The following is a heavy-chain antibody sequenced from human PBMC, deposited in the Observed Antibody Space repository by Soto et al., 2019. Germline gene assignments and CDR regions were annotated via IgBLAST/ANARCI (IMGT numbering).Heavy chain of an antibody. CDR3: ARDCISTTCYWNNWLDP. CDR2: ISAYNGNT. CDR1: GYTFTSYA. V-gene: IGHV1-18*01. J-gene: IGHJ5*02. Sequence: ASVKVSCKASGYTFTSYAMHWVRQAPGQRLEWMGWISAYNGNTNYAQKLQDRVTLTTDTSTSTAYMELRSLRSDDTGVYYCARDCISTTCYWNNWLDPWGQGTLVTVSS. D-gene: IGHD2-2*01.